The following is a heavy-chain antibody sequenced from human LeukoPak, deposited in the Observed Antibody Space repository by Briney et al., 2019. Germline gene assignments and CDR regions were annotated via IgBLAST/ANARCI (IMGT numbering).Heavy chain of an antibody. CDR3: AKDPLDYGDYDRDYYGY. Sequence: PGGSLRLPCAAPGFTFSSYGMHWVRQAPGKGLEWVAVISYDGSNKYYADSVKGRFTISRDNSKNTLYLQMNSLRAEDTAVYYCAKDPLDYGDYDRDYYGYWGQGTLVTVSS. J-gene: IGHJ4*02. D-gene: IGHD4-17*01. CDR1: GFTFSSYG. V-gene: IGHV3-30*18. CDR2: ISYDGSNK.